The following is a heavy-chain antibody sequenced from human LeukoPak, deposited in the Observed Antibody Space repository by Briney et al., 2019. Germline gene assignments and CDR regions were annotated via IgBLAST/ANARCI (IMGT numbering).Heavy chain of an antibody. CDR3: ARATLGSGSYQPLGTRFDY. CDR2: IIPIFGTA. CDR1: GGTFSSYA. V-gene: IGHV1-69*13. D-gene: IGHD3-10*01. J-gene: IGHJ4*02. Sequence: SVKVSCKASGGTFSSYAISWVRQAPGQALEWMGGIIPIFGTANYAQKFQGRVTITADESTSTAYMELSSLSSEDTAVYYCARATLGSGSYQPLGTRFDYWGQGTLVTVSS.